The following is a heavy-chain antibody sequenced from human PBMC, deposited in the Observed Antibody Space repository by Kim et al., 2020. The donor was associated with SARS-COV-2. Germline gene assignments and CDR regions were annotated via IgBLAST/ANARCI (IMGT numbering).Heavy chain of an antibody. CDR2: ISSSGSTI. D-gene: IGHD3-9*01. CDR3: ARDPIGSVLRYFDWLYDY. J-gene: IGHJ4*02. CDR1: GFTFSDYY. Sequence: GGSLRLSCAASGFTFSDYYMSWIRQAPGKGLEWVSYISSSGSTIYYADSVKGRFTISRDNAKNSLYLQMNSLRAEDTAVYYCARDPIGSVLRYFDWLYDYWGQGTLVTVSS. V-gene: IGHV3-11*01.